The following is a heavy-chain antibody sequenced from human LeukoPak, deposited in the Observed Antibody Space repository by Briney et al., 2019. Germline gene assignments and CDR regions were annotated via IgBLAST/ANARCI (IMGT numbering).Heavy chain of an antibody. J-gene: IGHJ4*02. CDR1: GFTFRTYW. Sequence: GGSLRLSCEGSGFTFRTYWMSWVRQAPGKGLEWVANIKQDESEKYYVDSVKGRFTISRDKVKNSLYLQMNSLRGDDTAVYYCARDGLPVALDKWGQGTLVTVSS. V-gene: IGHV3-7*01. CDR3: ARDGLPVALDK. D-gene: IGHD2-2*01. CDR2: IKQDESEK.